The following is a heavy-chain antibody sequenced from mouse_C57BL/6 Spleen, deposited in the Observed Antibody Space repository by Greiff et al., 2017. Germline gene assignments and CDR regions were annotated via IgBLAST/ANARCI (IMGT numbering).Heavy chain of an antibody. D-gene: IGHD2-5*01. CDR3: AREGAYYSNYDAMDY. CDR2: IHPNSVST. CDR1: GYTFTSYW. Sequence: VQLQQPGAELVKPGASVKLSCKASGYTFTSYWMHWVMQRPGQGLEWIGMIHPNSVSTNYNEKFKSKATLTVDKSSSTAYMQPSSLTSEDSAVYYCAREGAYYSNYDAMDYWGQGTSVTVSS. J-gene: IGHJ4*01. V-gene: IGHV1-64*01.